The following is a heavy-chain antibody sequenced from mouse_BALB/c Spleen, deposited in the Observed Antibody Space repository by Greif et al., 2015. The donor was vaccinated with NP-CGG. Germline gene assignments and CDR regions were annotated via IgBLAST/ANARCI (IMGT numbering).Heavy chain of an antibody. CDR3: AKEGENGNYDMDY. CDR2: IYPNYDCT. D-gene: IGHD2-1*01. V-gene: IGHV1S81*02. CDR1: GYTFTSSY. Sequence: VQLQPSGAVLVKPGASVKLSCKASGYTFTSSYMYWVKQRPGQGLELIGEIYPNYDCTSYNQKFKGQAPLTVDKSSSPAYMELRRRTAEDTAVYYRAKEGENGNYDMDYWGKGTTLTVTT. J-gene: IGHJ2*01.